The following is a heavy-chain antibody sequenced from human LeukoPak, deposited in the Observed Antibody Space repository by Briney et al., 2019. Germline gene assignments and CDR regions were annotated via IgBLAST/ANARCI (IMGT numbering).Heavy chain of an antibody. V-gene: IGHV3-7*01. Sequence: QAGGSLRLSCAASGFSFRNYWMGWVRQAPGKGLEWVANTKPDGSAEYYADSVRGRFTASRDNANNLLYLQMNRLRAEDTAAYYCARDGGFHTNFDYWGQGTLLTVSS. J-gene: IGHJ4*02. CDR3: ARDGGFHTNFDY. D-gene: IGHD2-15*01. CDR1: GFSFRNYW. CDR2: TKPDGSAE.